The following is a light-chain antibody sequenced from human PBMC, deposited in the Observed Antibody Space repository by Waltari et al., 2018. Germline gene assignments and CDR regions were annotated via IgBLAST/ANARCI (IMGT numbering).Light chain of an antibody. CDR2: YNN. CDR1: NIGSKS. V-gene: IGLV3-21*01. CDR3: QVWDSHSDHVV. J-gene: IGLJ2*01. Sequence: SYVLTQPPSVSVAPGETARITCGGNNIGSKSVHWYQQEPGQAPILVIYYNNDRPSGIPERFSGSNSGNTATLTISRVDAGDEADYYCQVWDSHSDHVVFGGGTKLAVL.